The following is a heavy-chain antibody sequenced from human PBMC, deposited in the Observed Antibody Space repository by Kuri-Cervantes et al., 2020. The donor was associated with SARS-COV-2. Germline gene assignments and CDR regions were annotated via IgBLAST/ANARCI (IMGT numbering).Heavy chain of an antibody. CDR3: ARGLGRFDP. V-gene: IGHV4-30-2*01. D-gene: IGHD1-26*01. CDR2: IYHSGST. Sequence: SETLSLTCAVSSGSISSGGYSWSWIRQPPGKGLEWIGYIYHSGSTYYNPSLKSRVTISVDRSKNQFSLKLSSVTAADTAVYYCARGLGRFDPWGQGTLVTVSS. CDR1: SGSISSGGYS. J-gene: IGHJ5*02.